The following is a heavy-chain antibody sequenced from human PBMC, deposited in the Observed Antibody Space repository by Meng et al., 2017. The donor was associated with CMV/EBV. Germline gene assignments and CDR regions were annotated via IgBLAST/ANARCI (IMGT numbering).Heavy chain of an antibody. CDR3: ARDRAASYYFDY. CDR2: IYSGSST. J-gene: IGHJ4*02. CDR1: GFTVSRNS. Sequence: LSCAASGFTVSRNSMSWVRQAPGKVLEWVSVIYSGSSTYYADSVQGRFTISRDNSKNTLYLQMNSLRAEDTAVYYCARDRAASYYFDYWGQGTLVPSPQ. V-gene: IGHV3-53*01. D-gene: IGHD6-13*01.